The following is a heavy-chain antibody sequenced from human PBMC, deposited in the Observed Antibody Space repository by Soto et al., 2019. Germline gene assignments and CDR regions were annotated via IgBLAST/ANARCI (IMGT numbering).Heavy chain of an antibody. Sequence: GASVKVSCKASGGTFSNHAISWVRQAPGQGPEWMGGIIPIPGTINYAQKFQGRVTITADESMTTAYMELTSLRYEDTAVYYCARGPDRSGFYIFDYWGQGTLVTVSS. CDR1: GGTFSNHA. D-gene: IGHD3-22*01. J-gene: IGHJ4*02. CDR3: ARGPDRSGFYIFDY. CDR2: IIPIPGTI. V-gene: IGHV1-69*13.